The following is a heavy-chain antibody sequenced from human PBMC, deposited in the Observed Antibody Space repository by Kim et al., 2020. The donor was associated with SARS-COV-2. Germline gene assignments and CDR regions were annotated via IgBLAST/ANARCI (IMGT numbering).Heavy chain of an antibody. CDR3: RSAYYDFGYYMDV. V-gene: IGHV4-30-4*01. CDR2: IYYSGST. CDR1: GGSISSGDYY. J-gene: IGHJ6*03. D-gene: IGHD3-3*01. Sequence: SETLSLTCTVSGGSISSGDYYWSWIRQPPGKGLEWIGYIYYSGSTYYNPSLKSRVTISIDTSKNQFSLKVSSVTAADTAVYYCRSAYYDFGYYMDVWGKGTTVTVSS.